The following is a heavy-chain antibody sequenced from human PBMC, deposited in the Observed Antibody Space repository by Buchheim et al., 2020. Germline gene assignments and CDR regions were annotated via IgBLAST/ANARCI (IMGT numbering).Heavy chain of an antibody. V-gene: IGHV6-1*01. J-gene: IGHJ5*02. Sequence: QVKLQQSGPGLLKPSQTLSLTCAISGDSVSSNSTSWNWIRQSPSRGLEWLARTYYASEWHSDYAALVTSRITVNADTSKNQFSLQLNSVTPEDTAVYYCARQRDQFDPWGQGT. CDR2: TYYASEWHS. CDR3: ARQRDQFDP. CDR1: GDSVSSNSTS.